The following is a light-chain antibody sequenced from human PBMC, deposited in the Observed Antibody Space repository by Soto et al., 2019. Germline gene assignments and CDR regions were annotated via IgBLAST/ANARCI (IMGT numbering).Light chain of an antibody. CDR3: KQYKEWPPFT. CDR1: QSISSY. V-gene: IGKV1-39*01. CDR2: AAS. Sequence: DIQMTQSPSSLSASVGDRVTITCRASQSISSYLNWYQQKPGKAPKLLIYAASSLQSGVPSRFSGSGSGTDFTLTISSLQPEDFAVYYCKQYKEWPPFTFGQGTRLEI. J-gene: IGKJ5*01.